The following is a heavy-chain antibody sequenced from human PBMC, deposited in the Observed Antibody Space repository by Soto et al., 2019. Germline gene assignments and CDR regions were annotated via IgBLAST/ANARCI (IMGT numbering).Heavy chain of an antibody. CDR1: GFTFKNYR. CDR3: ARRGVASSGNYYYFDY. V-gene: IGHV3-7*03. Sequence: GGSLRLSCAASGFTFKNYRMSWVRQAPGKGLEWVANINQGGSEKYYVNSVKGRFTISRDNAKNSLYLQMNSLRAEDTDVYYCARRGVASSGNYYYFDYWGQGT. D-gene: IGHD3-22*01. J-gene: IGHJ4*02. CDR2: INQGGSEK.